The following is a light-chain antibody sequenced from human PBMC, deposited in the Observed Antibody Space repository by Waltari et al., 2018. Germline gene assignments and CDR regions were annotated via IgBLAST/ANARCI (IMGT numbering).Light chain of an antibody. CDR2: EVT. J-gene: IGLJ2*01. CDR3: SSYTSSTYPVV. V-gene: IGLV2-14*01. Sequence: QSALTQPASVSGSPGQSVTISCTGTSSDVGGYNYVSWYQQHPGNAPKLMIYEVTHRPSGVSNRFSGSKSGNTASLTISGLQAEDDADYYCSSYTSSTYPVVFGGGTKLTVL. CDR1: SSDVGGYNY.